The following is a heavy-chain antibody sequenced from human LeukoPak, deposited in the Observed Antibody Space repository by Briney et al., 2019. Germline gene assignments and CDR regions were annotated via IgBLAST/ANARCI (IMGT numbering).Heavy chain of an antibody. CDR1: GFTVTTNS. V-gene: IGHV3-66*01. J-gene: IGHJ4*02. Sequence: GGSLRLSCAVSGFTVTTNSMSWVRQAPGKGLKWVSVIYSGGSTYYADSVKGRFTIPRDYYRNTLYLQMNSLRAEDTAVYYYARDPGGWGNFDYWGQGTLVTVSS. CDR3: ARDPGGWGNFDY. D-gene: IGHD6-19*01. CDR2: IYSGGST.